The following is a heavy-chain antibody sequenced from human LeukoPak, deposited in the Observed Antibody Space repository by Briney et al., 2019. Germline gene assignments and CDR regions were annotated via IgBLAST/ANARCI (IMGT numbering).Heavy chain of an antibody. J-gene: IGHJ3*02. CDR3: ARDQPGEYYYDSSGYYLFDAFDI. CDR2: INPSGGST. V-gene: IGHV1-46*01. CDR1: GYTFTSYY. Sequence: ASVKVSCKASGYTFTSYYMHWVRQAPGQGLEWMGIINPSGGSTSYAQKFQGRVTMTRDTSTSTVYMELSSLRSEDTAVYYCARDQPGEYYYDSSGYYLFDAFDIWGQGTMVTVSS. D-gene: IGHD3-22*01.